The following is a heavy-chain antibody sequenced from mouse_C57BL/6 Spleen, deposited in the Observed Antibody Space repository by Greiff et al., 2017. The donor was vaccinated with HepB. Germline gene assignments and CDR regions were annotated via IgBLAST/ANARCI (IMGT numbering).Heavy chain of an antibody. J-gene: IGHJ1*03. V-gene: IGHV1-19*01. D-gene: IGHD1-1*01. CDR2: INPYNGGT. Sequence: EVQLQQSGPVLVKPGASVKMSCKASGYTFTDYYMNWVKQSHGKSLEWIGVINPYNGGTSYNQKFKGKATLTVDKSSSTAYMELNSLTSEDSAVYYCARHYYGSSYGYFDVWGTGTTVTVSS. CDR1: GYTFTDYY. CDR3: ARHYYGSSYGYFDV.